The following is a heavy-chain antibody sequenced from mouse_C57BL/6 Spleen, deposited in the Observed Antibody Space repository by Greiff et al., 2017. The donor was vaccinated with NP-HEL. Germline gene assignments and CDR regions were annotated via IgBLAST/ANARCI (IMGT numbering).Heavy chain of an antibody. J-gene: IGHJ4*01. CDR2: ISNLAYSI. Sequence: EVQGVESGGGLVQPGGSLKLSCAASGFTFSDYGMAWVRQAPRKGPEWVAFISNLAYSIYYADTVTGRFTISRENAKNTLYLEMSSLRSEDTAMYYCARHEGLLRAYAMDYWGQGTSVTVSS. V-gene: IGHV5-15*01. D-gene: IGHD1-1*01. CDR3: ARHEGLLRAYAMDY. CDR1: GFTFSDYG.